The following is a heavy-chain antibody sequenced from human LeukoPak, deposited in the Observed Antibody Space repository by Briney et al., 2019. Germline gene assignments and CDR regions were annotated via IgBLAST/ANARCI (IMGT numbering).Heavy chain of an antibody. Sequence: SETLSLTCTVSGGSISSYYWGWIRQPPGKGLEWIGSIYYSGSTYYNPSLKSRVTISVDTSKNQFSLKLSSVTAADTAVYYCARHLEGHYDILTGRRPQYFDLWGRGTLVTVSS. V-gene: IGHV4-39*01. CDR1: GGSISSYY. CDR2: IYYSGST. J-gene: IGHJ2*01. D-gene: IGHD3-9*01. CDR3: ARHLEGHYDILTGRRPQYFDL.